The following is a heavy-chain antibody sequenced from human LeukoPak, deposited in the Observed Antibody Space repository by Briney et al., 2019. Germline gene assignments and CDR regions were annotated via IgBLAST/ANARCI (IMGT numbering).Heavy chain of an antibody. CDR3: ARASKFRLVGVPTGPFDP. CDR2: INPSGGST. V-gene: IGHV1-46*01. Sequence: ASVKVSCKASGYTFTSYYMHWVRQAPGQGLEWMGIINPSGGSTSYAQKFQGRVTMTRDMSTSTVYMELSSLRSEDTAVYYCARASKFRLVGVPTGPFDPWGQGTLVTVSS. D-gene: IGHD1-26*01. J-gene: IGHJ5*02. CDR1: GYTFTSYY.